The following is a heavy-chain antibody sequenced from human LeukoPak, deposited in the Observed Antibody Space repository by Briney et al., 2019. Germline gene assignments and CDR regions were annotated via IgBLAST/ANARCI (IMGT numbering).Heavy chain of an antibody. Sequence: SETLSLTCTVSGDSINSYYWSWIRQPPGKGLEWIGHIYHSGTTNYSPSLKSRVTISVDTSKNQFSLKLSSVTAADTAVYYCASGGPSGVFFDYWGQGTLVTVSS. V-gene: IGHV4-59*01. CDR1: GDSINSYY. CDR3: ASGGPSGVFFDY. D-gene: IGHD3-16*01. J-gene: IGHJ4*02. CDR2: IYHSGTT.